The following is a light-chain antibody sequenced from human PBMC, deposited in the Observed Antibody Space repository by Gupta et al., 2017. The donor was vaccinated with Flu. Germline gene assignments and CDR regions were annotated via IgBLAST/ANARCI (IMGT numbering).Light chain of an antibody. CDR2: EVT. V-gene: IGLV2-14*01. CDR3: SSYANSGTPWV. CDR1: SSDVGGYNH. J-gene: IGLJ3*02. Sequence: ITIACTGSSSDVGGYNHVSWYQHHPGKAPKLMIYEVTDRPSGVPNRFSGSKSGNTASLTISGLQAEDEADYYCSSYANSGTPWVFGGGTKLTVL.